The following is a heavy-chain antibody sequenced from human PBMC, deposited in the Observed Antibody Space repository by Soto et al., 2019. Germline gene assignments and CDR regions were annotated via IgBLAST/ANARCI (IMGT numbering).Heavy chain of an antibody. D-gene: IGHD2-21*02. J-gene: IGHJ6*02. CDR2: IYYSGST. Sequence: QVQLQESGPGLVKPSQTLSLTCTVSGGSISSGGYYWSWIRQHPGKGLEWIGYIYYSGSTYYNPSLKSRVTISVDTSKTQFSLERSSVTAADTAVYYCARVCGGDCHYGMDVWGQGTTVTVSS. V-gene: IGHV4-31*03. CDR1: GGSISSGGYY. CDR3: ARVCGGDCHYGMDV.